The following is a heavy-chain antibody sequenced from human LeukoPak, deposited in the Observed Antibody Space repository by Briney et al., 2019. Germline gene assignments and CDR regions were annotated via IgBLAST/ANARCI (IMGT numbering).Heavy chain of an antibody. V-gene: IGHV3-23*01. CDR3: ARGEVAVQYYFES. CDR1: GFTITNYA. J-gene: IGHJ4*02. CDR2: LSTSPR. Sequence: GGSLRLSCAATGFTITNYAMSWVRQGPGKGLEWVSGLSTSPRYADSVRGRFTVSRDHSTNTLYLQMNRLRAEDTAVYYCARGEVAVQYYFESWGQGTLVTVSS. D-gene: IGHD3-22*01.